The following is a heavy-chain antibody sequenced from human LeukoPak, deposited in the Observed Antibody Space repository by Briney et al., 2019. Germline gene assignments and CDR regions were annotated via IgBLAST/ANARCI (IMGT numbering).Heavy chain of an antibody. CDR1: GGSISSSRCY. D-gene: IGHD5-18*01. V-gene: IGHV4-39*07. CDR2: IYDSGSA. CDR3: ARVRERGYSYDSRYYYYMDV. Sequence: PSETLSLTCTVSGGSISSSRCYWGWIRQSPGKGLEWIGSIYDSGSAYYNPSLRSRVTISVDTSKNQFSLKLSSVTAADTAVYYCARVRERGYSYDSRYYYYMDVWGKGTTVTVSS. J-gene: IGHJ6*03.